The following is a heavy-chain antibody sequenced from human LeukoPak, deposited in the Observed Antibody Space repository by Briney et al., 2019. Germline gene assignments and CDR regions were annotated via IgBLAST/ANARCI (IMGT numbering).Heavy chain of an antibody. V-gene: IGHV3-30-3*01. CDR1: GFTFSSYA. CDR2: ISYDGSNK. D-gene: IGHD6-19*01. Sequence: PGGSLRLSCAASGFTFSSYAMHWVRQAPGKGLEWVAVISYDGSNKYYADSVKGRFTISRDNSKNTLYLQMNSLRAEDTAVYYCASDSSGWYGKLSAFDIWGQGTMVTVSS. CDR3: ASDSSGWYGKLSAFDI. J-gene: IGHJ3*02.